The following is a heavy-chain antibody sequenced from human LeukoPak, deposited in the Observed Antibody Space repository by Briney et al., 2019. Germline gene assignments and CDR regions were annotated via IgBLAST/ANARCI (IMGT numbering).Heavy chain of an antibody. Sequence: GGSLRLSCAASGFPFSSYSLNWVRQAPGKGLEWVAVISYDGSNKYYADSVKGRSTISRDNSKNTLYLQMNSLRAEDTAVYYCARASYSSGWYYFDYWGQGTLVTVSS. CDR3: ARASYSSGWYYFDY. J-gene: IGHJ4*02. CDR2: ISYDGSNK. CDR1: GFPFSSYS. D-gene: IGHD6-19*01. V-gene: IGHV3-30-3*01.